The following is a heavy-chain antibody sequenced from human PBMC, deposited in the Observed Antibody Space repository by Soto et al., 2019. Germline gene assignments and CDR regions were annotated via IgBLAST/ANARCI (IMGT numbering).Heavy chain of an antibody. CDR2: IYPGDSDT. CDR1: GFSFSKYT. CDR3: ARAPRVASSGHDALDI. J-gene: IGHJ3*02. Sequence: GESLKISCEGSGFSFSKYTVGWVRQIPGKGLEWMGIIYPGDSDTRYSPSFQGQVTISADRSISTAYLQWSSLKASDTAMYYCARAPRVASSGHDALDIWGQGTMVTV. V-gene: IGHV5-51*01. D-gene: IGHD3-22*01.